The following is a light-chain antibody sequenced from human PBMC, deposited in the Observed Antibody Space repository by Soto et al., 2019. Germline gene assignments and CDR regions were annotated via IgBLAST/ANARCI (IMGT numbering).Light chain of an antibody. CDR2: AAS. J-gene: IGKJ1*01. V-gene: IGKV1-12*01. Sequence: DIQMTQSPSSVSAPVGDRVTITCRASQGVGSWLAWYQQKPGKAPKLLIFAASSLQSGVPSRFSGSGSGTDFTLTISSLQPADVASYYCQQANSFPWTFGQGTEVEIK. CDR3: QQANSFPWT. CDR1: QGVGSW.